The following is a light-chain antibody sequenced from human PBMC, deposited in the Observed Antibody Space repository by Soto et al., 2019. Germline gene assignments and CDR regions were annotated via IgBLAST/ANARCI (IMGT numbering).Light chain of an antibody. J-gene: IGLJ1*01. CDR2: SSD. CDR1: SSNIGGNT. Sequence: QSVLTQPPSASGTPGQRVTISCSGSSSNIGGNTVNWYQQLPGTAPKLLLYSSDQRPSGVPDRFSGSKSGTSASLAISGLQSEDEADYYCSAWDDSLRGYVFGTGTKLTVL. CDR3: SAWDDSLRGYV. V-gene: IGLV1-44*01.